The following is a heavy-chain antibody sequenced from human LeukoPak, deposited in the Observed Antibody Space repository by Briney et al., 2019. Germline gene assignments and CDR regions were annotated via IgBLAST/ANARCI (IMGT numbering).Heavy chain of an antibody. V-gene: IGHV3-11*04. J-gene: IGHJ6*03. CDR1: GFTFSDYY. CDR3: ARRTTNYYYYYMDV. CDR2: ISSSGSTI. D-gene: IGHD1-1*01. Sequence: GGSLRLSCAASGFTFSDYYMSWIRQAPGQGLERVSYISSSGSTIYYADSVKGRLTISRDNAKNSLYLQMNSLRAEDTAVYYCARRTTNYYYYYMDVWGKGTTVTVSS.